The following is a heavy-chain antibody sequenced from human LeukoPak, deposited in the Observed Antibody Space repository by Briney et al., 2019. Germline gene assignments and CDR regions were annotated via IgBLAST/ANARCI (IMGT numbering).Heavy chain of an antibody. CDR2: IIPIFGTA. D-gene: IGHD6-13*01. CDR1: RGTFSSYV. V-gene: IGHV1-69*05. J-gene: IGHJ4*02. Sequence: GSSVKVSCKASRGTFSSYVISWVRQAPGRGLEWMGGIIPIFGTANYVQKFQGRVTITTDESTSTAYMELSSLRSEDTAVYYCAREKYSSSWYSHSGFDYWGQGALVTVSS. CDR3: AREKYSSSWYSHSGFDY.